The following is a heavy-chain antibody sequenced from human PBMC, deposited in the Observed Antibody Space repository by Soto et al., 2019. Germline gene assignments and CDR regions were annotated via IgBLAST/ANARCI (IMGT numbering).Heavy chain of an antibody. CDR3: AKDRGDYYYYGMDV. CDR2: ISASGGST. V-gene: IGHV3-23*01. J-gene: IGHJ6*02. CDR1: GFTFSSYA. Sequence: EVQLLESGGGLVQPGGSLRLSCAASGFTFSSYAMSWVRQAPGKGLEWVSAISASGGSTYYADSVKGRFTVSRDNSKSTLYLQMNSLRAGDTAVYYCAKDRGDYYYYGMDVWGQGTTVTVSS.